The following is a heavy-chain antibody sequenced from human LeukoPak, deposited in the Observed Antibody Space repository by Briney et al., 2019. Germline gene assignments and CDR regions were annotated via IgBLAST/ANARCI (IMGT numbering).Heavy chain of an antibody. Sequence: PSETLSLTCTVSGGSISSYYWSWIRQPPGKGLEWIGYIYYSGSTNYNPSLKSRVTISVDTSKNQFSLELSSVTAADTAVYYCARAKNGMDVWGQGTTVTVSS. CDR3: ARAKNGMDV. CDR1: GGSISSYY. CDR2: IYYSGST. J-gene: IGHJ6*02. V-gene: IGHV4-59*01.